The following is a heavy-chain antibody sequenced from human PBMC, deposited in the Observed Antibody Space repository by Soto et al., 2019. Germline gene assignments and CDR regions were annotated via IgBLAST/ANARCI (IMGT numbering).Heavy chain of an antibody. CDR3: ARDRQFYGSLIGYYFDY. J-gene: IGHJ4*02. V-gene: IGHV6-1*01. CDR1: GDSVSSNSAA. CDR2: TYYRSKWYN. Sequence: SQTLSLTCAISGDSVSSNSAAWNWIRQSPSRGLEWLGRTYYRSKWYNDYAVSVKSRITINPDTSKNQFSLQLNSVTPEDTAVNYCARDRQFYGSLIGYYFDYWGQGTLVTVSS. D-gene: IGHD3-10*01.